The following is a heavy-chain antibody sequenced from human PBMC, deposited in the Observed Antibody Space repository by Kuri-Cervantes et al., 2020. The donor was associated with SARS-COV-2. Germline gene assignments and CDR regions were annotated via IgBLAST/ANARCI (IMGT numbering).Heavy chain of an antibody. CDR2: ISYDGSNK. D-gene: IGHD2-8*01. CDR3: ARDRGYCTNGVCYTFDY. Sequence: LSLTCAASGFTFSSYAMHWVRQAPGKGLEWVAVISYDGSNKYYADSVKGRFTISRDNSKNTLYLQMNSLRAEDTAVYYCARDRGYCTNGVCYTFDYWGQGTLVTVSS. V-gene: IGHV3-30-3*01. CDR1: GFTFSSYA. J-gene: IGHJ4*02.